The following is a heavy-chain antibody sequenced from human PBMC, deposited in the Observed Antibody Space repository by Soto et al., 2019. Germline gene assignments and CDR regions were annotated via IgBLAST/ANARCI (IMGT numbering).Heavy chain of an antibody. Sequence: SETLSLTCTLSGASITSTTYFWAWIRQPPGNGLEWVCSIYYSCKTHYNPSLKSRVTISLEGSNNQFSLQMTSVTATDTAVYYCAKNLPRTGRLDYWGQEAMVTVSS. CDR1: GASITSTTYF. CDR2: IYYSCKT. V-gene: IGHV4-39*01. J-gene: IGHJ4*02. CDR3: AKNLPRTGRLDY.